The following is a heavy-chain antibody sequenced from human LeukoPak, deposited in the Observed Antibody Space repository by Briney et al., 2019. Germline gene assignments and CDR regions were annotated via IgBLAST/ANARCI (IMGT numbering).Heavy chain of an antibody. V-gene: IGHV1-69*04. CDR3: ARTLYYYDSSGYLPYYYYGMDV. CDR1: GDTFSSYA. J-gene: IGHJ6*02. CDR2: IIPILGIA. D-gene: IGHD3-22*01. Sequence: ASVKVSCKASGDTFSSYAISWVRQAPGQGLEWMGRIIPILGIANYAQKFQGRVTITADKSTSTAYMELSSLRSEDTAVYYCARTLYYYDSSGYLPYYYYGMDVWGQGTTVTVSS.